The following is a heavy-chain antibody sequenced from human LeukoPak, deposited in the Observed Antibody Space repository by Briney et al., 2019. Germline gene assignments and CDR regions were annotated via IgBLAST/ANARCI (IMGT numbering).Heavy chain of an antibody. V-gene: IGHV3-48*03. J-gene: IGHJ4*02. CDR3: ARELTDYFDY. Sequence: GGSLRLSCAASGFTFSSYEMNWVHQAPGKGLEWVSYISSSGSTIYYADSVKGRFTISRDNAKNSLYLQMNSLRAEDTAVYYCARELTDYFDYWGQGTLVTVSS. CDR2: ISSSGSTI. D-gene: IGHD3-9*01. CDR1: GFTFSSYE.